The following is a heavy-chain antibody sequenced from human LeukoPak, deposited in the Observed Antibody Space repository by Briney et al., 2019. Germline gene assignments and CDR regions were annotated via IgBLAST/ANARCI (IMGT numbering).Heavy chain of an antibody. Sequence: GGSLRLSCAASGFTFSSYAKSWVRQAPGKGLEWVSAISGSGGSTYYADSVKGRFTISRDNSKNTLYLQMNSLRAEDTAVYYCAKDELFTWGYDYGDYVAYWGQGTLVTVSS. J-gene: IGHJ4*02. V-gene: IGHV3-23*01. D-gene: IGHD4-17*01. CDR3: AKDELFTWGYDYGDYVAY. CDR2: ISGSGGST. CDR1: GFTFSSYA.